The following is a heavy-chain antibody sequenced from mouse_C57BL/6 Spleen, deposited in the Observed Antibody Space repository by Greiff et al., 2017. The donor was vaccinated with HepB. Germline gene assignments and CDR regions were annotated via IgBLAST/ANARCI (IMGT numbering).Heavy chain of an antibody. CDR2: IDPENGDT. Sequence: EVQLQQSGAELVRPGASVKLSCTASGFNIKDDYMHWVKQRPEQGLEWIGWIDPENGDTEYASKFQGKATITADTSSNTAYLQLSSLTSEDTAVYYCTPITTGVAYWGQGTLVTVSA. CDR1: GFNIKDDY. CDR3: TPITTGVAY. D-gene: IGHD1-1*01. J-gene: IGHJ3*01. V-gene: IGHV14-4*01.